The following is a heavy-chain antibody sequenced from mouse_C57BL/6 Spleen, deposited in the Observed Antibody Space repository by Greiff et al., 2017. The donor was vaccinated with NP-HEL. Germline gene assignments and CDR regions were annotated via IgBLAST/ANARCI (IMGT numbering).Heavy chain of an antibody. Sequence: EVKLMESGGGLVQPGGSLSLSCAASGFTFTDYYMSWVRQPPGKALEWLGFIRNKANGYTAEYSASVKGRFTISRDNSQSILYLQMNALRAEDSATYYCARYIAGGRYFDYWGQGTTLTVSS. J-gene: IGHJ2*01. CDR3: ARYIAGGRYFDY. CDR2: IRNKANGYTA. V-gene: IGHV7-3*01. CDR1: GFTFTDYY.